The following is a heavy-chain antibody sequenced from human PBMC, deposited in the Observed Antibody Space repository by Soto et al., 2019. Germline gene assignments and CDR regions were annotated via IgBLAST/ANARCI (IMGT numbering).Heavy chain of an antibody. V-gene: IGHV4-61*01. CDR2: IYYTGNT. J-gene: IGHJ4*02. CDR3: ARVPYYYGSGSYFFDS. CDR1: GGSVNSGSYY. Sequence: SETLALTCTVSGGSVNSGSYYWSWIRQPPGKGLEWIGYIYYTGNTNYNPSLKSRVTVSIDTSKNQFSLNLTSLTAADTAVYYCARVPYYYGSGSYFFDSWGQGTLVTVSS. D-gene: IGHD3-10*01.